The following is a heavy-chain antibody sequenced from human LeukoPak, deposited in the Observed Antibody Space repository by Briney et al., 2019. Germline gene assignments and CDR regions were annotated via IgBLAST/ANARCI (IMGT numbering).Heavy chain of an antibody. CDR3: AKGLYSSSWYFDY. D-gene: IGHD6-13*01. Sequence: PGGSLRLSCAASGFTFSSYAMTWVRQAPGKGLEWVSSISGSGDNTYYADSVKGRFTVSRDNSKNTLYLQMNSLRAKDTAVYYCAKGLYSSSWYFDYWGQGTLVAVSS. CDR2: ISGSGDNT. V-gene: IGHV3-23*01. CDR1: GFTFSSYA. J-gene: IGHJ4*02.